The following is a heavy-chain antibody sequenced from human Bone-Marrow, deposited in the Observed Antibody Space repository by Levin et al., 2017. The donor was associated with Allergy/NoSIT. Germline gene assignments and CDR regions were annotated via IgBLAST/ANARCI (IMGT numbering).Heavy chain of an antibody. V-gene: IGHV1-69*13. CDR2: IIPIFGTA. D-gene: IGHD1-26*01. CDR3: ARVIVGATTFPLYYYYYGMDV. J-gene: IGHJ6*02. Sequence: SVKVSCKASGGTFSSYAISWVRQAPGQGLEWMGGIIPIFGTANYAQKFQGRVTITADESTSTAYMELSSLRSEDTAVYYCARVIVGATTFPLYYYYYGMDVWGQGTTVTVSS. CDR1: GGTFSSYA.